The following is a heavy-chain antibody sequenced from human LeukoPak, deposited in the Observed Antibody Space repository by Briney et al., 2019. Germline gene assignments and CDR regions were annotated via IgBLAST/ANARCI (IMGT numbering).Heavy chain of an antibody. V-gene: IGHV4-39*01. CDR1: GGSISSSSYY. J-gene: IGHJ4*02. CDR3: RGIHSSSWYYFDY. D-gene: IGHD6-13*01. Sequence: SETLSLTCTVSGGSISSSSYYWGCIRQPPGKGLEWIGSIYYSGSTYYNPSLKSRVTISVDTSKNQFSLKLSSVTAADTAVYYCRGIHSSSWYYFDYWGQGTLVTVSS. CDR2: IYYSGST.